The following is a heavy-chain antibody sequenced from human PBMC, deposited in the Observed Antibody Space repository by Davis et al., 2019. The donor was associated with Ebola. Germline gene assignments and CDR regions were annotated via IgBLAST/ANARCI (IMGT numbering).Heavy chain of an antibody. V-gene: IGHV4-30-4*07. Sequence: SETLSLTCAVFGGSISSGGYSWSWIRQPPGKGLVRTGYIYYSGSTFYNPSLKSRVTISVDTSKNQFSLRVSSVTAADTAVYYCARHLWFGEGMDVWGQGTTVTVSS. D-gene: IGHD3-10*01. CDR2: IYYSGST. CDR1: GGSISSGGYS. J-gene: IGHJ6*02. CDR3: ARHLWFGEGMDV.